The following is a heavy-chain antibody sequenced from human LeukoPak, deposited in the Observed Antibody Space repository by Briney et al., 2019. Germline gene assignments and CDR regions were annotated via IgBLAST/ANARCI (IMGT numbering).Heavy chain of an antibody. Sequence: GGSLRLSCAASGFTFSSCAMSWVRQAPGKGLEWVSAISGSGGSTYYADSVKGRFTISRDNSKNTLYLQMNSLRAEDTAVYYCAKDPSGQQYYDFWSGYYNYYGMDVWGQGTTVTVSS. CDR3: AKDPSGQQYYDFWSGYYNYYGMDV. D-gene: IGHD3-3*01. CDR2: ISGSGGST. J-gene: IGHJ6*02. V-gene: IGHV3-23*01. CDR1: GFTFSSCA.